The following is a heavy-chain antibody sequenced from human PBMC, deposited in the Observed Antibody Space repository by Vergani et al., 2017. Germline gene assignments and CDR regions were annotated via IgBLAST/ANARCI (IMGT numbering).Heavy chain of an antibody. J-gene: IGHJ3*02. CDR3: ARASITIFGVADDAFDI. CDR1: GGSFSGYY. D-gene: IGHD3-3*01. CDR2: INHSGST. V-gene: IGHV4-34*01. Sequence: QVQLQQWGAGLLKPSETLSLTCAVYGGSFSGYYWSWIRQPPGKGLEWIGEINHSGSTNYNPSLKIRVTISVDTSKNQFSLKLSSVTAADTAVYYCARASITIFGVADDAFDIWGQGTMVTVSS.